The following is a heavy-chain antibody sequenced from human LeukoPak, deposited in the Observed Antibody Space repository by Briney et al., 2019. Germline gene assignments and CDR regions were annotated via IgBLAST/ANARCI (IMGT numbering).Heavy chain of an antibody. CDR1: GGSISSGSYY. Sequence: SETLSLTCTVSGGSISSGSYYWSWLRQPAGKGLEWIGRIYTSGSTNYNPSLKSRVTISVDTSKNQFSLKLSSVTAADTAVYYCARAPLGGSGSYPYPYYYYYMDVWGKGTTVTISS. V-gene: IGHV4-61*02. J-gene: IGHJ6*03. D-gene: IGHD3-10*01. CDR2: IYTSGST. CDR3: ARAPLGGSGSYPYPYYYYYMDV.